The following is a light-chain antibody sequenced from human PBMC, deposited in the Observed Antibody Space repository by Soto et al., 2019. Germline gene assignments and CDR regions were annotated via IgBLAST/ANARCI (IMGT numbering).Light chain of an antibody. Sequence: DIQLTQSPSFLSASVGDRVTITCRASQDISNYLAWYQQKPGKAPKFLIYGTSTLQSGVPSRFSGSGSGTEFTLTISSLQPEDFATYYCQQVNSYPPTFGGGTKVEIK. V-gene: IGKV1-9*01. CDR3: QQVNSYPPT. J-gene: IGKJ4*01. CDR2: GTS. CDR1: QDISNY.